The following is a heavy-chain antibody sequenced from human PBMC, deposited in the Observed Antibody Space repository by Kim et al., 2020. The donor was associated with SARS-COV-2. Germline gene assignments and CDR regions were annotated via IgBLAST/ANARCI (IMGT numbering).Heavy chain of an antibody. CDR1: GFTFSTYS. D-gene: IGHD3-10*01. CDR3: ARGTYGSGSYYPDGFDI. V-gene: IGHV3-48*02. CDR2: ISSSTSTI. J-gene: IGHJ3*02. Sequence: GGSLRLSCAVSGFTFSTYSMNWVRQAPGKGLEWVSYISSSTSTIYHTDSVKGRFSISRDNAKNSLYLQMNSLRDEDTAVYYCARGTYGSGSYYPDGFDIWGKGTMVTVSS.